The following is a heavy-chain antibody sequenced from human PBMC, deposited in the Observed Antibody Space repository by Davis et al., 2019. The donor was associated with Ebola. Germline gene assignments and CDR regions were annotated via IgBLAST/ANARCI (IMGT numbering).Heavy chain of an antibody. CDR2: IRYDGFTK. CDR1: GFSFSSYN. CDR3: VRDPNALDY. J-gene: IGHJ4*02. V-gene: IGHV3-48*01. D-gene: IGHD2-8*01. Sequence: PGGSLRLSCAASGFSFSSYNMNWVRQAPGKGLEWVSYIRYDGFTKHYAASVGGRFTISRDDAKNSLFLQMDSLRAEDTAIYYCVRDPNALDYWGQGTLVTVSP.